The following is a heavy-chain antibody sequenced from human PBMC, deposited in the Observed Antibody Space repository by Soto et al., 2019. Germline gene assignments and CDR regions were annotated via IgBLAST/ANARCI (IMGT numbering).Heavy chain of an antibody. CDR3: ATGGAYFGC. CDR1: GGSISSYY. V-gene: IGHV4-4*07. Sequence: QVQLQESSPGLVKPSETLSLTCTVSGGSISSYYCSWIRQAAGKGLEWIGRIHTSGSPNYNPSLKSRVTMSADTSESQFAQKLTSVAAADTAVYGCATGGAYFGCWGQGTLVTVAS. J-gene: IGHJ4*02. CDR2: IHTSGSP.